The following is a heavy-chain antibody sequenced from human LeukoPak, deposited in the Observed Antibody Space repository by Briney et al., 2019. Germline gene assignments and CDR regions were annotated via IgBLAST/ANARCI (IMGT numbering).Heavy chain of an antibody. CDR3: ARHRGYYGSGSYNNMRDALDI. Sequence: SETLSLTCAVYDGSFSGYYWSWIRQPPGKGLEWIGEINHSGSTNYNPSLKSRVTISVDTSKNQFSLEMRSVTAADTAVYYCARHRGYYGSGSYNNMRDALDIWGQGTTVIVSS. CDR1: DGSFSGYY. D-gene: IGHD3-10*01. V-gene: IGHV4-34*01. J-gene: IGHJ3*02. CDR2: INHSGST.